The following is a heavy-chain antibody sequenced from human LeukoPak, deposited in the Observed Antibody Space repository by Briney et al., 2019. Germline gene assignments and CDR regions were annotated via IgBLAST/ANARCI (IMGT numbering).Heavy chain of an antibody. Sequence: GGSLRLFCAASGFTFSSYSMNWVRQAPGKGLEWVSSISTSSDYIYYADSLKGRFTVSRDNAKNSLYLQMNSLRADDTAVYYCARDRAGSSGSIPFDYWGQGTLVTVSS. CDR3: ARDRAGSSGSIPFDY. CDR2: ISTSSDYI. J-gene: IGHJ4*02. V-gene: IGHV3-21*01. CDR1: GFTFSSYS. D-gene: IGHD3-22*01.